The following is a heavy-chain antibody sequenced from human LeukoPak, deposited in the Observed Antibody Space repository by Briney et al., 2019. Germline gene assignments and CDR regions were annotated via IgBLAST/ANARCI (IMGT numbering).Heavy chain of an antibody. CDR2: MRISRTT. V-gene: IGHV4-61*02. J-gene: IGHJ4*02. Sequence: SETLSLTCTVSGDSIVSDPHYWGWIRPPAGKGLGWIVRMRISRTTNYNPPFKSRATISADTSKNQFSLMLTSVTAADTAVYYCARDHFGDHSQNYYELGYWGQGKLVTISS. CDR3: ARDHFGDHSQNYYELGY. CDR1: GDSIVSDPHY. D-gene: IGHD3-3*01.